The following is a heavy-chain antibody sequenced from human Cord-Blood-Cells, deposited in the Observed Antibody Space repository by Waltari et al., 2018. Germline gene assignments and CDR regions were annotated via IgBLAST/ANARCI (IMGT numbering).Heavy chain of an antibody. CDR1: GYTFTGYY. V-gene: IGHV1-2*02. CDR2: INPNSGGT. CDR3: ARDLYSSSWYNWFDP. J-gene: IGHJ5*02. D-gene: IGHD6-13*01. Sequence: QVQLVQSGAEVKKPGASVKVSCKASGYTFTGYYMHWVRQAPGQGLEWMGWINPNSGGTNYAQKFQGRVTMDRDTSISTAYMELSRLRSDDTAVYYCARDLYSSSWYNWFDPWGQGTLVTVSS.